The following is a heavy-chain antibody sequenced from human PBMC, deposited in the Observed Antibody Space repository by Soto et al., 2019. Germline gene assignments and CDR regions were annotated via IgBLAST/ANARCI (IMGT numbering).Heavy chain of an antibody. J-gene: IGHJ5*02. D-gene: IGHD3-16*02. V-gene: IGHV4-31*03. Sequence: SKTLSLTGTVSGASVSTGSYYWGWVRKRPGKGLEWVGYIYEIGYTYYNTSLKSRLTISLDRSNNQFSLGLTSVTAADTAVYYCVRVLRNTSLFYPWFDPWCQGLLISVSS. CDR2: IYEIGYT. CDR3: VRVLRNTSLFYPWFDP. CDR1: GASVSTGSYY.